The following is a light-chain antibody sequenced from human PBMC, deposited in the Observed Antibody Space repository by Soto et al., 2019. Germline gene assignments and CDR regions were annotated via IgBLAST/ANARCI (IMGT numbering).Light chain of an antibody. CDR1: QSISTW. V-gene: IGKV1-5*03. CDR3: QQSNNWPRT. CDR2: KAS. Sequence: DIQMTQSPSTLSASVGDRVTITCRASQSISTWLSWYQQKPGKAPKVLIYKASNLQSGVSSRFSGSGSGTEFTLTISSLQSEDFAVYYCQQSNNWPRTFGQGTKVDIK. J-gene: IGKJ1*01.